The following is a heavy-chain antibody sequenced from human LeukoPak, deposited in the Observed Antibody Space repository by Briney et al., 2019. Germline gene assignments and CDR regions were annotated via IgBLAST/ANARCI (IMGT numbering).Heavy chain of an antibody. CDR2: ISGSGGST. Sequence: GESLRLSCAASGFTFGSYAMNWVRQAPGKGLEWVSAISGSGGSTYYADSVKGRFTISRDNSKNTLYLQMNSLRAEDTAVYYCARGEGYYDSSGYYYFGYWGQGTLVTVSS. J-gene: IGHJ4*02. D-gene: IGHD3-22*01. V-gene: IGHV3-23*01. CDR3: ARGEGYYDSSGYYYFGY. CDR1: GFTFGSYA.